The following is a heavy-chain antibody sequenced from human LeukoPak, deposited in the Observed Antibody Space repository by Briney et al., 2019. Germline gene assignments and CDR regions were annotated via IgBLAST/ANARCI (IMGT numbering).Heavy chain of an antibody. CDR1: GGSISSYY. V-gene: IGHV4-59*01. CDR2: IYYSGST. Sequence: SETLSLTCTVSGGSISSYYWSWIRQPPGKGLEWIGYIYYSGSTNYNPSLKSRGTISVDTSNNQFSLKLSSVTAADTAVYYCAREGSSGYLDYWGQGTLVTVSS. D-gene: IGHD3-22*01. J-gene: IGHJ4*02. CDR3: AREGSSGYLDY.